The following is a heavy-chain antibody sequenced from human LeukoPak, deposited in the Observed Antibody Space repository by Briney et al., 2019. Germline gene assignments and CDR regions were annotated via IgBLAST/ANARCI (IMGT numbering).Heavy chain of an antibody. Sequence: PGGSLRLSCAASGFTFSSYDMHWVRQPTGKGLEWVSAIGTAGDTYYPGSVKGRFTISRENAKNSLYLQMNSLRAGDTAVYYCARSGSHRTIGYWGQGTLVTVSS. V-gene: IGHV3-13*01. J-gene: IGHJ4*02. CDR1: GFTFSSYD. CDR2: IGTAGDT. CDR3: ARSGSHRTIGY. D-gene: IGHD1-26*01.